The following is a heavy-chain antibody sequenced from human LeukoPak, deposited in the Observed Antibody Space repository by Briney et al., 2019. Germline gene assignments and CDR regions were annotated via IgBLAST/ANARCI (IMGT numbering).Heavy chain of an antibody. J-gene: IGHJ4*02. CDR2: INTDGSTT. CDR3: ARVGVGATFDY. D-gene: IGHD1-26*01. Sequence: GGSLRLSCAASGFTVSSNYMSWVRQAPGKGLEWVSRINTDGSTTTYADTVKGRFTISRDNAKNTLYLQMDSLRVDDTAVYYCARVGVGATFDYWGQGILVTVSS. CDR1: GFTVSSNY. V-gene: IGHV3-74*01.